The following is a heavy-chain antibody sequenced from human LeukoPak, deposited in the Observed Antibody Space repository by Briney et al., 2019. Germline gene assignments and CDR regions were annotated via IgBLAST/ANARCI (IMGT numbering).Heavy chain of an antibody. J-gene: IGHJ4*02. CDR1: ADSISSGRYD. CDR2: IYISGST. Sequence: SQTLSLTCTVSADSISSGRYDWSWIRQPAGKGLEWIGRIYISGSTNYNPSLKSRVTISVDMSKNHFSLRLSSVTAADTAVYYCARGLTGYSYGFYDYWGQGTLVTVSS. D-gene: IGHD5-18*01. CDR3: ARGLTGYSYGFYDY. V-gene: IGHV4-61*02.